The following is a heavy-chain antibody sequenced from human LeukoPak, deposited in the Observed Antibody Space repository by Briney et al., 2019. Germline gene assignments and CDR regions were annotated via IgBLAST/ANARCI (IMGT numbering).Heavy chain of an antibody. J-gene: IGHJ4*02. Sequence: ASVKVSCKASGYTFTSYAMNWVRQAPGRGLEWMGWINTNTGNPTYVQGFTGRFVFSLDTSVSTAYLQISSLKTEGTAVYYCARVSRSRGEWLFDYWGQGTLVSVSS. V-gene: IGHV7-4-1*02. D-gene: IGHD3-3*01. CDR1: GYTFTSYA. CDR2: INTNTGNP. CDR3: ARVSRSRGEWLFDY.